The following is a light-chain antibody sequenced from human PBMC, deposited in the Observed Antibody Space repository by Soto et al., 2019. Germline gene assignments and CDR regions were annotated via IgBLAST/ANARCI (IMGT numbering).Light chain of an antibody. J-gene: IGKJ1*01. Sequence: DIQMTQSPSSLSASVGDRVTINCRASQSISSYLNWYQQKPGKAPKVLIYAASSLQSGVPSRFSGSGSGTDFTLTISSLQPEDFATYYCQQTYSIPWTFGQGTKVEIK. CDR3: QQTYSIPWT. CDR1: QSISSY. CDR2: AAS. V-gene: IGKV1-39*01.